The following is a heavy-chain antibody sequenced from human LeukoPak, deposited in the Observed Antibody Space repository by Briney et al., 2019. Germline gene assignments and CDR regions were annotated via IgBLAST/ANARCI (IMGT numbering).Heavy chain of an antibody. Sequence: GGSLRLSCAASGFTFRSYGMHWVRQAPGKGLGWVSRLSPDGGSSIYADSGKGRFTVSTDNAKNTLYLQMNSLSAEDTAVYYCARASSGPLYWGQGTLATVSS. CDR3: ARASSGPLY. D-gene: IGHD6-19*01. V-gene: IGHV3-74*01. J-gene: IGHJ4*02. CDR1: GFTFRSYG. CDR2: LSPDGGSS.